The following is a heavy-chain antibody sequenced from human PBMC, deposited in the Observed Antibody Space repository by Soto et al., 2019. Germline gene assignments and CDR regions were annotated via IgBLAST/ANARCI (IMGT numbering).Heavy chain of an antibody. Sequence: WGSLRLSCAASGFTFSSYAMRWVRQAPGKGLEWVSAISGSGGSTYYADSVKGRFTISRDNSKNTLYLQMNSLRAEDTAVYYCAPFPTTRFCCYWGQGTLVTVSS. CDR3: APFPTTRFCCY. J-gene: IGHJ4*02. CDR2: ISGSGGST. CDR1: GFTFSSYA. D-gene: IGHD3-9*01. V-gene: IGHV3-23*01.